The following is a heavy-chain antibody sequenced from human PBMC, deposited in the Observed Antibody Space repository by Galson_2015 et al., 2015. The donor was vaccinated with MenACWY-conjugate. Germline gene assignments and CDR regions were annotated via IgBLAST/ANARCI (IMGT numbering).Heavy chain of an antibody. Sequence: SLRLSCATSGFNFRDYYMNWIRRAPGKGLEWISYVSRSSSYTNYADSVKGRFTISRDNAKSSLYLQMNSLTADDTALYYCARDMSPAYADSSDPRDGFDLWGHGTMVIVSS. J-gene: IGHJ3*01. CDR2: VSRSSSYT. D-gene: IGHD3-22*01. V-gene: IGHV3-11*06. CDR3: ARDMSPAYADSSDPRDGFDL. CDR1: GFNFRDYY.